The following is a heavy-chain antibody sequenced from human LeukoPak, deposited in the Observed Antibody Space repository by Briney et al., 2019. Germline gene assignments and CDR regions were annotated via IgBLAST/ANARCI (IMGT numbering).Heavy chain of an antibody. CDR2: ISHSGAT. D-gene: IGHD3-10*01. J-gene: IGHJ6*02. Sequence: SETLSLTCAVYGGSFSDYDWTWIRQSPGKGLEWIGEISHSGATDYNPSLKSRVTISVDTSKNQFSLKVRSVTAADTAVYYCATRVRGVIISFYYYNGMDVWGQGTPVTVSS. CDR1: GGSFSDYD. CDR3: ATRVRGVIISFYYYNGMDV. V-gene: IGHV4-34*01.